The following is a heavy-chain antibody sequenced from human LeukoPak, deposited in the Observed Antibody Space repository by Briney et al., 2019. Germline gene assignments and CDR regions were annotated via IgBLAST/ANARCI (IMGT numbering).Heavy chain of an antibody. V-gene: IGHV4-34*01. D-gene: IGHD2-15*01. Sequence: SETLSLTCAVYGGSFSGYYWSWIRQPPGKGLEWIGEINHSGSTNYNPSLKSRVTISVDTSKNQFSLRLSSVTAADTAVYYCATGWKLDYWGQGTLVTVSS. J-gene: IGHJ4*02. CDR1: GGSFSGYY. CDR3: ATGWKLDY. CDR2: INHSGST.